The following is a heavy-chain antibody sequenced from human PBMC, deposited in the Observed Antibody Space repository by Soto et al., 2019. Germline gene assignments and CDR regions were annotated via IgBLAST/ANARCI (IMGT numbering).Heavy chain of an antibody. Sequence: EVQVVESGGDLVKPGGSLRLSCVTSGFMFSSAWMNWVRQAPGKGLEWVGRIKSKRDGGARDYAEPVKGRFSISRDDSKNTVFLQINSLRAEDTAVYYCVEGWNDFWGQGTLVTVSS. CDR2: IKSKRDGGAR. J-gene: IGHJ4*02. V-gene: IGHV3-15*01. CDR3: VEGWNDF. D-gene: IGHD1-1*01. CDR1: GFMFSSAW.